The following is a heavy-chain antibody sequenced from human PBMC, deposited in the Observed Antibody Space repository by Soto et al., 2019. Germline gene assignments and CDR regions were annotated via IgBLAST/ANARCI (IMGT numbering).Heavy chain of an antibody. CDR3: ARVYYDSSGYYGPLDY. V-gene: IGHV1-69*13. Sequence: ASVKVSCKACGGRLSSYAISWVRQAPGQGLEWMGGIIPIFGTANYAQKFQGRVTITADESTSTAYMELSSLRSEDTAVYYCARVYYDSSGYYGPLDYWGQGTLVTVSS. CDR1: GGRLSSYA. D-gene: IGHD3-22*01. CDR2: IIPIFGTA. J-gene: IGHJ4*02.